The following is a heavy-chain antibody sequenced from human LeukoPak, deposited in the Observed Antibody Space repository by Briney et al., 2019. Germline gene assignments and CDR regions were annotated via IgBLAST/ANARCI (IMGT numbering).Heavy chain of an antibody. D-gene: IGHD6-19*01. CDR1: GGSISSYY. Sequence: SETLSLTCTVSGGSISSYYWSWIRQPAGKGLEWIGRIYTSGSTNYNPSLKSRVTMSVDTSKNQFSLKLSSVTAADTAVYYCARDLTVASTGDYYYYYGMDVWGQGTTVTVSS. V-gene: IGHV4-4*07. CDR2: IYTSGST. J-gene: IGHJ6*02. CDR3: ARDLTVASTGDYYYYYGMDV.